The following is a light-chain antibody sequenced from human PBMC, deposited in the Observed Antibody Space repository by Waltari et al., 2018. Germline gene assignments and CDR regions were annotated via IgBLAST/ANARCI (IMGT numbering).Light chain of an antibody. Sequence: RVTISCTGSSSNIGAGYDVHWYQQLPGTAPKLLIYGNNNRPAGVPDRFSGSKSGTSGSLAITGLQAEDEADYYCQSYDSSLSEYVFGTGTKVTVL. CDR1: SSNIGAGYD. CDR2: GNN. V-gene: IGLV1-40*01. CDR3: QSYDSSLSEYV. J-gene: IGLJ1*01.